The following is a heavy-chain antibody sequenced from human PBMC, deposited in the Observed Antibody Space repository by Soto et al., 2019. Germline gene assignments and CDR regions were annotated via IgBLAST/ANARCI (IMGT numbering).Heavy chain of an antibody. CDR2: IRANNGNT. CDR1: GYTFTSYG. D-gene: IGHD6-6*01. V-gene: IGHV1-18*04. J-gene: IGHJ4*02. CDR3: ARARRDYFDY. Sequence: QVQLVQSGAEVKKPGASVKVSCKASGYTFTSYGISWVRQAPGQGLEWMGWIRANNGNTNYAQKLQGRVTMTTDTTASTAYMALRSLRSDDTDVDSCARARRDYFDYWGQGTLVTVSS.